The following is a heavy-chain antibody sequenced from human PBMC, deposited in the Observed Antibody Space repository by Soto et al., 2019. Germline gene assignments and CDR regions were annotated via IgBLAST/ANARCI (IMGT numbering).Heavy chain of an antibody. Sequence: NPSETLSLTCAVYCGAFSGYYWSWIRQPPGKGLEWIGEINHSGSTNYNPSLKSRVTMSVDTSKNQFSLKLSSVTAADTAVYYCARWVVDYYDSSGYYFSPYYFDYWGQGTLVTVSS. V-gene: IGHV4-34*01. CDR2: INHSGST. CDR3: ARWVVDYYDSSGYYFSPYYFDY. D-gene: IGHD3-22*01. J-gene: IGHJ4*02. CDR1: CGAFSGYY.